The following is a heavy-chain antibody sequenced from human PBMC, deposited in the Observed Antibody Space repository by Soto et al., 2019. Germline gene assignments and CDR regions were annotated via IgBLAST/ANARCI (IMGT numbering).Heavy chain of an antibody. V-gene: IGHV1-69*13. CDR3: ARDLTYSYGLPGQWFDP. CDR2: IIPIFGTA. D-gene: IGHD5-18*01. J-gene: IGHJ5*02. Sequence: GASVKVSCKASGGTFSSYAISWVRQAPGQGLEWMGGIIPIFGTANYAQKFQGRVTITADESTSTAYMELSSLRSEDTAVYYCARDLTYSYGLPGQWFDPWGQGTLVTVSS. CDR1: GGTFSSYA.